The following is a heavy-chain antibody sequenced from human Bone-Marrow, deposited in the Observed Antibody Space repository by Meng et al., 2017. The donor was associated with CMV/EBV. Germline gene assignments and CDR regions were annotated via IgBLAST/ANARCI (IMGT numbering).Heavy chain of an antibody. V-gene: IGHV4-39*07. D-gene: IGHD3-22*01. Sequence: SETLSLTCTVSGDSISSSTYYWGWIRQPPGKGLEWIGNIYYTGRTFCNPSLKSRVTISVDTSKNQFSLKVNSPTAADTAVYSSARMSIEYDASAYYYYWGQGTLVTVAS. J-gene: IGHJ4*02. CDR3: ARMSIEYDASAYYYY. CDR1: GDSISSSTYY. CDR2: IYYTGRT.